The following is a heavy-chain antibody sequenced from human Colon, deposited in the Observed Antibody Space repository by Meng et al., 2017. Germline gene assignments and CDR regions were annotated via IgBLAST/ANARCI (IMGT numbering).Heavy chain of an antibody. J-gene: IGHJ4*02. CDR3: AGGPWELDY. CDR1: GGSVRSGSHY. V-gene: IGHV4-61*01. D-gene: IGHD1-26*01. Sequence: QVHLPESGPGLVRPSETLSLTCTGAGGSVRSGSHYWSWIRQPPGKGLEWIGYIDYSRSINYYPSLKSRVTMSVDTSKNQFSLNLSSVTAADTAVYYCAGGPWELDYWGQGTLVTVSS. CDR2: IDYSRSI.